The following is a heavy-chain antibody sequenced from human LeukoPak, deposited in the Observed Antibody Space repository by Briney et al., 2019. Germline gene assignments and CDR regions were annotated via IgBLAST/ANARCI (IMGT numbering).Heavy chain of an antibody. D-gene: IGHD1-26*01. CDR2: IHHSGIT. J-gene: IGHJ4*02. CDR1: GYSITSGSY. V-gene: IGHV4-38-2*01. Sequence: SETLSLTCAVSGYSITSGSYWGWIRQPPGKGLEWIGSIHHSGITYYNPSLESRVTISVDTSKNHFSLKLSSVTAADTAVYYCARARPEVGATMVDYWGQGTLVTVSS. CDR3: ARARPEVGATMVDY.